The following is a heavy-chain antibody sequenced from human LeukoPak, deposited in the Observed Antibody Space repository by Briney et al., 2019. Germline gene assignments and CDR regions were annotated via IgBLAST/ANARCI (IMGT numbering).Heavy chain of an antibody. D-gene: IGHD5-24*01. J-gene: IGHJ4*02. CDR1: GFTFSSYW. V-gene: IGHV3-74*01. CDR2: INSDGSST. CDR3: ARDHMGRDGYKVGYGN. Sequence: GGSLRLSCAASGFTFSSYWMHWVRQAPGKGLVWVSRINSDGSSTSYADSVKGRFTISRDNAKNTPYLQMNSLRAEDTAVYYCARDHMGRDGYKVGYGNWGQGTLVTVSS.